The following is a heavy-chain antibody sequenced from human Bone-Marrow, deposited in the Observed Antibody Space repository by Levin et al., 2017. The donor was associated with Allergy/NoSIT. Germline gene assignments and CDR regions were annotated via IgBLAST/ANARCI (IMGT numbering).Heavy chain of an antibody. V-gene: IGHV4-39*01. CDR2: IFYSGNT. J-gene: IGHJ4*02. CDR3: ASLKAMVRGAQDEYYVDY. D-gene: IGHD3-10*01. CDR1: GGSVSSTAYY. Sequence: GSLRLSCTVSGGSVSSTAYYWGWIRQPPGKGLAWIGHIFYSGNTYYNPSLKRRLTMSVDTSKNKFSLKLSSVTAADTAVYYCASLKAMVRGAQDEYYVDYWGQGSPVTVSS.